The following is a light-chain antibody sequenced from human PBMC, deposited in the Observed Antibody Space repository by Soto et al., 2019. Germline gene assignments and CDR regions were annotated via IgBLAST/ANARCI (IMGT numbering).Light chain of an antibody. CDR2: KVS. J-gene: IGKJ4*01. CDR3: KQGTHSPPT. Sequence: DVVMTQSPLSLPVTLGQPASISCRSSQSLVYTDGNTYLNWFHQRPGQSPRRLIYKVSSRDSGVPDRFSGGGSGTDFTLKIDRVEAEDVGVYYCKQGTHSPPTIGGGTTVEIK. V-gene: IGKV2-30*01. CDR1: QSLVYTDGNTY.